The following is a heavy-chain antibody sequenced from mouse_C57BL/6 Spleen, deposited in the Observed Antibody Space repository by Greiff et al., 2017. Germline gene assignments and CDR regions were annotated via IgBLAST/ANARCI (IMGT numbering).Heavy chain of an antibody. Sequence: VQLKESGGGLVKPGGSLKLSCAASGFTFSSYAMSWVRQTPEKRLEWVATISDGGSYTYYPDNVKGRFTISRDNAKNNLYLQMSHLKSEDTAMYYCARDRTTVEMDYWGQGTSVTVSS. V-gene: IGHV5-4*01. J-gene: IGHJ4*01. CDR2: ISDGGSYT. D-gene: IGHD1-1*01. CDR1: GFTFSSYA. CDR3: ARDRTTVEMDY.